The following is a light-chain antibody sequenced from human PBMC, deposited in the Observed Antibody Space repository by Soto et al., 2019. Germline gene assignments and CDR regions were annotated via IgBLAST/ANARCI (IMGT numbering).Light chain of an antibody. CDR2: GNS. CDR3: QSYAGSNTCV. Sequence: QSVLTQPPSVSGAPGQRVTISCTGSSSNIGAGYDVHWYQQLPGTAPKLLIYGNSNRPSGVPDRFSGSKSGTSASLAITGLQAEDEADYYCQSYAGSNTCVFGSGTKVTVL. V-gene: IGLV1-40*01. J-gene: IGLJ1*01. CDR1: SSNIGAGYD.